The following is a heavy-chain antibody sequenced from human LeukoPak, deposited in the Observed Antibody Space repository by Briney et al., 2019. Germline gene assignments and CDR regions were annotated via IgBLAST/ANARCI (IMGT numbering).Heavy chain of an antibody. D-gene: IGHD2-15*01. CDR2: ISSSSDVI. J-gene: IGHJ4*02. CDR3: TRDPTRRFDY. V-gene: IGHV3-48*01. Sequence: GGSLRLSCAASGFTFYTYSMDWVRQAPGKGLEWLSYISSSSDVIYYADSVKGGFTISRDNAKNSLYLQMNSLRAEDTAVYYCTRDPTRRFDYWGQGTLVTVSS. CDR1: GFTFYTYS.